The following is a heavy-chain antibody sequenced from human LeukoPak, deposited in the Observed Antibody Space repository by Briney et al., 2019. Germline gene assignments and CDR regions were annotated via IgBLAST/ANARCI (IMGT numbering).Heavy chain of an antibody. CDR3: ARHEGGGWYIDY. V-gene: IGHV5-51*01. CDR1: GYSFSNYW. CDR2: IYPDESNI. Sequence: GESLKISCMGSGYSFSNYWIGWVRQMPGKGLEWMGIIYPDESNIRYSPSFQGQVTISVDKSISTAYLQWRSLKASDTAIYYCARHEGGGWYIDYWGQGTLVTVSS. D-gene: IGHD6-19*01. J-gene: IGHJ4*02.